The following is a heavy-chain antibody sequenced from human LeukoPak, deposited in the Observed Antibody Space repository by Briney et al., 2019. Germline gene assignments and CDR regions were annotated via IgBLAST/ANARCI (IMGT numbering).Heavy chain of an antibody. Sequence: SVKVSCKASGGTFSSYAISWVRQAPGQGLEWMGGIIPIFGTANYAQKFQGRVTITADESTSTAYMELSSLRSEDTAVYYCARGAPWGVVVPAAVPYYYYYYMDVWGKGTTVTVSS. D-gene: IGHD2-2*01. CDR1: GGTFSSYA. V-gene: IGHV1-69*01. J-gene: IGHJ6*03. CDR3: ARGAPWGVVVPAAVPYYYYYYMDV. CDR2: IIPIFGTA.